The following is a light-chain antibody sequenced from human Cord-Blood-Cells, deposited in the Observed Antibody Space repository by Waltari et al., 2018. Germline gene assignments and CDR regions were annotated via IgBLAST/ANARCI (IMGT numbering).Light chain of an antibody. J-gene: IGKJ2*03. CDR1: QIVSSSY. Sequence: EIVLTQSPGTLSLSPGERATLSRRASQIVSSSYLAWYQQKPGPAPRLLIYGASSRATGIPDRFSGSGSGTDFTLTISRLEPEDFAVYYCQQYGSSLPYSFGQGTKLEIK. CDR3: QQYGSSLPYS. V-gene: IGKV3-20*01. CDR2: GAS.